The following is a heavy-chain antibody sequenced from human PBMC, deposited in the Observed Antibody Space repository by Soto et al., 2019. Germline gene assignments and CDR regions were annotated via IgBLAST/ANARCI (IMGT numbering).Heavy chain of an antibody. Sequence: TGGSLRLSCAASGFTFSSYGMHWVRQAPGKGLEWVAVISYDGSNKYYADSVKGRFTISRDNSKNTLYLQMNSLRAEDTAVYYCAKAPFLDAAYFDYWGQGTLVTVSS. CDR3: AKAPFLDAAYFDY. CDR2: ISYDGSNK. V-gene: IGHV3-30*18. D-gene: IGHD2-2*01. J-gene: IGHJ4*02. CDR1: GFTFSSYG.